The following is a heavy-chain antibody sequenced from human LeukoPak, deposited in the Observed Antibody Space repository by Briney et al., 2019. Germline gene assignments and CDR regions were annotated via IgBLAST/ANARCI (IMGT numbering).Heavy chain of an antibody. CDR1: GFTFDDYA. D-gene: IGHD3-10*01. V-gene: IGHV3-9*01. CDR2: ISWNSGSI. CDR3: AKDYYYGSGSPRDFDY. J-gene: IGHJ4*02. Sequence: PGGSLRLSCAASGFTFDDYAMHWVRQAPGKGLEWVSGISWNSGSIGYADSVKGRFTISRDNSKNTLYLQMNSLRAEDTAVYYCAKDYYYGSGSPRDFDYWGQGTLVTVSS.